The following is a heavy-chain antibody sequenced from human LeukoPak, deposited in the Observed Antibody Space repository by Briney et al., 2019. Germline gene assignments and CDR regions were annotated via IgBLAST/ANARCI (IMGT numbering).Heavy chain of an antibody. CDR1: GFTFSSYA. CDR2: ISGSAGST. CDR3: AKASDTPMVTMGVFGY. V-gene: IGHV3-23*01. Sequence: GGSLRLSCAASGFTFSSYAMSWFRQAPGKGLEWVSAISGSAGSTNYADPVKGRFTISRDNSKNTLYLQINSLRAEDTAVYYCAKASDTPMVTMGVFGYWGQGTLVTVSS. D-gene: IGHD5-18*01. J-gene: IGHJ4*02.